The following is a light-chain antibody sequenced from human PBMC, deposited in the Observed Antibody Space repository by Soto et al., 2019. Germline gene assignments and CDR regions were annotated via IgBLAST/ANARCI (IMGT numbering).Light chain of an antibody. CDR2: DAS. CDR1: QSVSSY. V-gene: IGKV3-11*01. J-gene: IGKJ5*01. Sequence: ELVLTKSPATLSLSPGARATLSCRASQSVSSYLAWYQQKPGQAPSLLIYDASNRATGIPARFSGSWYGTDGNITISSLEPEDGEVYYCQQRSNWPITFGQGTRLDIK. CDR3: QQRSNWPIT.